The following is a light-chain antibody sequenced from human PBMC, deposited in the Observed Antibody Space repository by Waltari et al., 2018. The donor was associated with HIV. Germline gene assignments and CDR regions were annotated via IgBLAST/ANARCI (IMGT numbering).Light chain of an antibody. CDR2: GND. CDR1: SSTIGADYD. Sequence: QSMLTQPPSVSGAPGQRVTISCTGSSSTIGADYDVHWYQQIPGTAPKLLISGNDKRPAGVPDRCAAAKSGTSASLTISGLQAEDEADYVCQSYDISLSASGVFGGGTRLTVL. J-gene: IGLJ3*02. V-gene: IGLV1-40*01. CDR3: QSYDISLSASGV.